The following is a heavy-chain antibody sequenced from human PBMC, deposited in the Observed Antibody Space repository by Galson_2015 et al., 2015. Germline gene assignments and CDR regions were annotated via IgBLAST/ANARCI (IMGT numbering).Heavy chain of an antibody. D-gene: IGHD2-2*01. J-gene: IGHJ4*02. V-gene: IGHV3-30*01. CDR3: ARAFLRYCSSTSCAHFDY. CDR1: GFTFSSYA. Sequence: SLRLSCAASGFTFSSYAMHWVRQAPGEGLEWVAVISYDGSNKYYADSVKGRFTISRDNSKNTLYLQMNSLRAEDTAVYYCARAFLRYCSSTSCAHFDYWGQGTLVTVSS. CDR2: ISYDGSNK.